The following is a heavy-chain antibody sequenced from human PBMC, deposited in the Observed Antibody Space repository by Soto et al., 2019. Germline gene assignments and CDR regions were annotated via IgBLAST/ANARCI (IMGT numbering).Heavy chain of an antibody. J-gene: IGHJ3*02. CDR2: MNPNSGNT. CDR3: AAYSGSYMAGAFDI. V-gene: IGHV1-8*01. D-gene: IGHD1-26*01. CDR1: GYTFTSYD. Sequence: ASVKGSCKASGYTFTSYDINWVRQATGQGLEWMGWMNPNSGNTGYAQKFQGRVAMTRNTSISTAYMELSSLRSEDTAVYYCAAYSGSYMAGAFDIWGQGTMVTVS.